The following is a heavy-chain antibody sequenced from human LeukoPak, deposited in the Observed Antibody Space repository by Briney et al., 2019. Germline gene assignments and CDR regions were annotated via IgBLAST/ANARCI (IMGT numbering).Heavy chain of an antibody. CDR2: ISYDGSNK. V-gene: IGHV3-30*04. CDR3: ARINYGDY. Sequence: GGSLRLSCAASGFTFSTYAMHWVRQAPGKGLEWVAVISYDGSNKYYADSVKGRFTISRDNSKNTLYLQMNSLRDGDTAVYYCARINYGDYWGQGTLVTVSS. CDR1: GFTFSTYA. J-gene: IGHJ4*02.